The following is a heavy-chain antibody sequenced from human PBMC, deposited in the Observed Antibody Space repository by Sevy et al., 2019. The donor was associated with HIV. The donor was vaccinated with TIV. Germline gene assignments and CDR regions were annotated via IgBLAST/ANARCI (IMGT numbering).Heavy chain of an antibody. CDR3: AREITPSGSSGKDAFDI. V-gene: IGHV3-74*01. Sequence: GGSLRLSCAASGFSFSTYYIHWVHQAPGKGLVWASRINRDGGSTSYADSVKGRFTISRDNAKNTVYLQMSSLRDDDTAVYYCAREITPSGSSGKDAFDIWGQGTMVTVSS. D-gene: IGHD1-26*01. CDR2: INRDGGST. J-gene: IGHJ3*02. CDR1: GFSFSTYY.